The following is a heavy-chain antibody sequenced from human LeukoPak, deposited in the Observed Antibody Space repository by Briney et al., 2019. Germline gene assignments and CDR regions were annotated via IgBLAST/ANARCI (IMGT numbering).Heavy chain of an antibody. V-gene: IGHV3-30*02. J-gene: IGHJ6*03. CDR2: IRYDGSNK. CDR3: ARKGISHHYYYYMDV. Sequence: GGSLRLSCAASGFTFSSYGMHWVRQAPGKGLEWVAFIRYDGSNKYYADSVKGRFTIPRDNSKNTLYLQMNSLRAEDTAVYYCARKGISHHYYYYMDVWGKGTTVTVSS. D-gene: IGHD2-15*01. CDR1: GFTFSSYG.